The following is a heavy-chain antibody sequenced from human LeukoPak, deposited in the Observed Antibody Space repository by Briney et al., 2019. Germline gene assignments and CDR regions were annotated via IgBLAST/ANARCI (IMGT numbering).Heavy chain of an antibody. CDR3: ARVTMVRGAPTDY. Sequence: GESLKISCKVSGYSFTSYWISWVRQMPGKGLEWMGRIDPSDSYTNYSPSFQGHVTISTDKSISTAYLQWSSLKASDTAMYYCARVTMVRGAPTDYWGQGTLVTVSS. CDR2: IDPSDSYT. CDR1: GYSFTSYW. V-gene: IGHV5-10-1*01. D-gene: IGHD3-10*01. J-gene: IGHJ4*02.